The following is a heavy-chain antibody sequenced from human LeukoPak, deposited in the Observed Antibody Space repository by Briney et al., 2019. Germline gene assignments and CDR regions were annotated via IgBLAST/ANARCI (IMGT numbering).Heavy chain of an antibody. V-gene: IGHV4-59*01. Sequence: SETLSLTCTASGGSISSYYWSWIRQPPGKGLEWIGYIYYSGSTNYNPSLKSRVTISVDTSKNQFSLKLSSVTAADTAVYYCARARPAEHLDYDGNWFDPWGQGTLVTVSS. CDR1: GGSISSYY. CDR3: ARARPAEHLDYDGNWFDP. D-gene: IGHD4-17*01. CDR2: IYYSGST. J-gene: IGHJ5*02.